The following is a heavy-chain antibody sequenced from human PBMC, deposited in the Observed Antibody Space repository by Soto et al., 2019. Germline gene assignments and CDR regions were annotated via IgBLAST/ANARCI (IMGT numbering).Heavy chain of an antibody. V-gene: IGHV1-18*01. CDR2: ISTYSGDT. J-gene: IGHJ5*02. Sequence: AAVKVSCKASGYTFFTYDISWLRQASGQGLEWMGWISTYSGDTKYAQKFQGRVTMTTDTSTTTAYLELRSLRSDDTAVYYCARHHGPTTSENWFDPWGQGTLVTVSS. CDR3: ARHHGPTTSENWFDP. D-gene: IGHD5-12*01. CDR1: GYTFFTYD.